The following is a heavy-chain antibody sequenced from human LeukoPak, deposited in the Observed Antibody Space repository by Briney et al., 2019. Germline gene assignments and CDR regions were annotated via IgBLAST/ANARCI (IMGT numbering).Heavy chain of an antibody. CDR2: IYPGDSGP. CDR3: GVNGDRVPLQDDVFDV. CDR1: GYSFTSYC. D-gene: IGHD7-27*01. J-gene: IGHJ3*01. V-gene: IGHV5-51*01. Sequence: GESLKISCKVSGYSFTSYCIGWVRQMPGKGLEWMGIIYPGDSGPTYSPSFQGQVTISVDKSINTAYLQWSSLQASDTAMYYCGVNGDRVPLQDDVFDVWGQGTMVTVST.